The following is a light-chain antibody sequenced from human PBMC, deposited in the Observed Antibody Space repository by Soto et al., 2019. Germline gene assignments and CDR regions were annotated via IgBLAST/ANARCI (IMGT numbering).Light chain of an antibody. CDR1: QRGLYSSNNRNY. Sequence: DIVMTQSPDSLAVSLGERVTINCKSSQRGLYSSNNRNYSAWYQQKPGQPPKLLISWASPRESGVPDRIRGSGSETDLHLSLSSLQAEDVAVYYCQQYYSASRAFGQGTKVEIK. V-gene: IGKV4-1*01. CDR3: QQYYSASRA. J-gene: IGKJ1*01. CDR2: WAS.